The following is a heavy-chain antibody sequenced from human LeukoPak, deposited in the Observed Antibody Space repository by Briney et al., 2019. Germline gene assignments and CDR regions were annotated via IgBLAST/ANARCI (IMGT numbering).Heavy chain of an antibody. CDR1: GGSFSGYF. J-gene: IGHJ4*02. Sequence: KPSETLSLTCGVYGGSFSGYFWTWIRQPPGKGLEWIAEIDHGGSANYKPYLKSRLTLSVDTSKNQFSLKLTSVTAADTAVYYCARRATTEDYFEYWGQGTLVTASS. CDR3: ARRATTEDYFEY. CDR2: IDHGGSA. V-gene: IGHV4-34*01. D-gene: IGHD4-11*01.